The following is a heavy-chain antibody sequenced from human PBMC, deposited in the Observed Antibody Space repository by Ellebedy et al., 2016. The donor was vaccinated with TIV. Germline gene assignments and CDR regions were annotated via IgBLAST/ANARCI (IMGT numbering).Heavy chain of an antibody. D-gene: IGHD3-16*01. CDR1: GYTFTTYG. Sequence: AASVKVSCKASGYTFTTYGFTWVRQAPGQGLEWMGWISAYTGKTNYAQNFQGRVTLTTDTSTSTAYMELRSLRSDDTAVYYCARWITFGGVIGYWGQGTLVTVSS. CDR3: ARWITFGGVIGY. CDR2: ISAYTGKT. J-gene: IGHJ4*02. V-gene: IGHV1-18*01.